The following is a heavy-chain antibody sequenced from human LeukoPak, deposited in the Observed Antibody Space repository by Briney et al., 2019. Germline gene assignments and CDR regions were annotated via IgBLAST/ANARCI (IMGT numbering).Heavy chain of an antibody. V-gene: IGHV4-34*01. CDR3: ARIRAMVWDIDY. J-gene: IGHJ4*02. Sequence: PSETLSLTCAVYGGSFSGYYWSWIRQPPGKGLEGIGEINHSGSTNYNPSLKSRVTISVDTSKNQFSLKLSSVTAADTAVYYCARIRAMVWDIDYWGQGTLATVSS. CDR2: INHSGST. CDR1: GGSFSGYY. D-gene: IGHD5-18*01.